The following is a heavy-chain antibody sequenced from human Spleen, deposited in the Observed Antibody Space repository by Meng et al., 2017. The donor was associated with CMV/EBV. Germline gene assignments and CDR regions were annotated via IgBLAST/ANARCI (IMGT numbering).Heavy chain of an antibody. D-gene: IGHD6-19*01. CDR1: GFTFSSYW. CDR2: INSDGSST. V-gene: IGHV3-74*01. J-gene: IGHJ6*02. CDR3: AREDSIGWYSLVPGNPFYYYYGMDV. Sequence: GESLKISCAASGFTFSSYWMHWVRQAPGKGLVWVSRINSDGSSTSYADSVKGRFTISRDNAKNTPYLQMNSLRAEDTAVYYCAREDSIGWYSLVPGNPFYYYYGMDVWGQGTTVTVSS.